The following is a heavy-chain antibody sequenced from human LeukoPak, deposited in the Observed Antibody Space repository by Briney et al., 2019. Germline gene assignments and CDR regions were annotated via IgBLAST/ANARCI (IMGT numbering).Heavy chain of an antibody. CDR2: IIPILGRA. CDR1: GGTFISYG. V-gene: IGHV1-69*01. Sequence: AAVKDSCKASGGTFISYGSSGGGQAAGQGVEGMGGIIPILGRANNAQKFQGRVTITAEEYTREAYMEGSRLRSEDTAVYYCARVGATGFAFDIWGQGTMVTV. CDR3: ARVGATGFAFDI. J-gene: IGHJ3*02. D-gene: IGHD1-26*01.